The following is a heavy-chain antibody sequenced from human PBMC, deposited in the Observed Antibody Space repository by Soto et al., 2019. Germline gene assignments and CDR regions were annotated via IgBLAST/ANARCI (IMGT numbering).Heavy chain of an antibody. CDR1: DYTFTSHG. V-gene: IGHV1-18*04. Sequence: QVQLVQSGAEVKKPGASVKVSCKTSDYTFTSHGISWVRQAPGQGLEWMGWISAYNGNTNYAQKLQGRVTMTTDTPTSTAYMELRSLRSDDTAVYYCARTYCSSDRCYSDYWGQGTLVTVSS. CDR3: ARTYCSSDRCYSDY. D-gene: IGHD2-2*01. CDR2: ISAYNGNT. J-gene: IGHJ4*02.